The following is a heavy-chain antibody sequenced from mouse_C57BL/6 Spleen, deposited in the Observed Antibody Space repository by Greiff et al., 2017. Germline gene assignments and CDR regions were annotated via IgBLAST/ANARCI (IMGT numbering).Heavy chain of an antibody. Sequence: VQLKQSGAELVRPGASVKLSSTASGFNIKDDYMHWVKQRPEQGLEWIGWIDPENGDTEYASKFQGKATITADTSSNTAYLQLSSLTAEDTAVYYGTTSYDYDDGGFDYWGKGTTRTVSS. D-gene: IGHD2-4*01. CDR1: GFNIKDDY. V-gene: IGHV14-4*01. CDR2: IDPENGDT. CDR3: TTSYDYDDGGFDY. J-gene: IGHJ2*01.